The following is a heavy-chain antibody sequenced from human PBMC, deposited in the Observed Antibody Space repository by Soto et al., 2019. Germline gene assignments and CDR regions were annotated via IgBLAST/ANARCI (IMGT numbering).Heavy chain of an antibody. Sequence: QLQLQESGSGLVKPSQTLSLTCAVSGGSISSGGYSWSWIRKPPGKGLEWIGYIYQSGSTYNNPSLKSRVTISVDRSKHQVSLKLSSVAAADTAVYYCAREQPSNVFDPWGQGTLVTVAS. CDR2: IYQSGST. D-gene: IGHD7-27*01. CDR1: GGSISSGGYS. V-gene: IGHV4-30-2*01. J-gene: IGHJ5*02. CDR3: AREQPSNVFDP.